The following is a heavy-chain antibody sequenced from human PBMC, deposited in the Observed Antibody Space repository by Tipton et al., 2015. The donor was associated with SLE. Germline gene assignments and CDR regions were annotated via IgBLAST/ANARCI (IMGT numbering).Heavy chain of an antibody. V-gene: IGHV4-39*02. CDR1: GGSISSSSYY. CDR2: IYYSGST. Sequence: LRLSCTVSGGSISSSSYYWGWIRQPPGKGLEWIGSIYYSGSTYYNPSLKSRVTISVDTSKNQFSLKLRSVTAADTALYYCARDRHDANAFDIWGQGTMVIVSS. CDR3: ARDRHDANAFDI. J-gene: IGHJ3*02.